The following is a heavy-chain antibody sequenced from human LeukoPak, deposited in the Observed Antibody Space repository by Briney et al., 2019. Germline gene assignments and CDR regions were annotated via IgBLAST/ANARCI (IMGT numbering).Heavy chain of an antibody. D-gene: IGHD5-18*01. CDR1: GGSISSGSYY. J-gene: IGHJ4*02. CDR3: AREWIQVYYFDY. Sequence: SETLSLTCTVSGGSISSGSYYWSWIRQPAGKGLEWIGRIYTSGSTNYNPSLKSQVTISVDTSKNQFSLKLSSVTAADTAVYYCAREWIQVYYFDYWGQGTLVTVSS. V-gene: IGHV4-61*02. CDR2: IYTSGST.